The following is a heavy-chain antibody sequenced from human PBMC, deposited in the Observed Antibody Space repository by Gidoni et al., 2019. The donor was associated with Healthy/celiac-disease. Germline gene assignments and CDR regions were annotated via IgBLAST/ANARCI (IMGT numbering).Heavy chain of an antibody. J-gene: IGHJ4*02. CDR3: AKAGSEWELLLAYYFDY. CDR2: ISYDGSNK. Sequence: QVQLVESGGGVVQPGRSLRLSCAASGFTFSSYGMHWVRQAPGKGLEWLAVISYDGSNKYYADSVKGRFTISRDNSKNTLYLQMNSLRAEDTAVYYCAKAGSEWELLLAYYFDYWGQGTLVTVSS. CDR1: GFTFSSYG. V-gene: IGHV3-30*18. D-gene: IGHD1-26*01.